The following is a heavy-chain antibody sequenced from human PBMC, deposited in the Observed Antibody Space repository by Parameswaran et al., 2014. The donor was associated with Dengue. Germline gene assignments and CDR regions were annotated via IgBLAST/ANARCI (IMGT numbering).Heavy chain of an antibody. J-gene: IGHJ4*02. V-gene: IGHV4-39*07. CDR3: ARDSRTKQQPIDY. Sequence: QMPGKGLEWIGSIYYSGSTYYNPSLKSRVTISVDTSKNQFSLKLSSVTAADTAVYYCARDSRTKQQPIDYWGQGTLVTVSS. D-gene: IGHD6-13*01. CDR2: IYYSGST.